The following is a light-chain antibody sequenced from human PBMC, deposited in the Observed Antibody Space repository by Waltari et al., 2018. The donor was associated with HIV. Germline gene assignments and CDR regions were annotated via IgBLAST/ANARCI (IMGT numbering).Light chain of an antibody. V-gene: IGKV1-39*01. CDR3: QQSFRPPLT. CDR2: SAY. J-gene: IGKJ3*01. Sequence: DIQMTQSPSSLSASVGDRVSITCRASQNVDTDLNWYQQKPGEAPQLLIYSAYRFQSVVPPRFSGSGSGTLFTLTIDGLQPDDLATYYCQQSFRPPLTFGPGTKV. CDR1: QNVDTD.